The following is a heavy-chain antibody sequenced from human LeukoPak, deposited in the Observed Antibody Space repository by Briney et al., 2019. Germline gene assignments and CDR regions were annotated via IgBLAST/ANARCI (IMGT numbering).Heavy chain of an antibody. J-gene: IGHJ3*02. Sequence: ASVKVSCKASGGTFINYAISWVRQAPGQGLEWMGGTIPIFGTANYAQKFQGRVTIISDESTSTVYMELNSLRSEDTAVYYCARDRRSHYYDRSGDGPPDAFDIWGQGTMVTVSS. V-gene: IGHV1-69*13. CDR2: TIPIFGTA. CDR1: GGTFINYA. D-gene: IGHD3-22*01. CDR3: ARDRRSHYYDRSGDGPPDAFDI.